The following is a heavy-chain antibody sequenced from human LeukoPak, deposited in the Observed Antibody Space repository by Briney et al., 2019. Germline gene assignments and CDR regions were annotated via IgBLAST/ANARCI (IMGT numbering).Heavy chain of an antibody. V-gene: IGHV3-53*01. CDR3: STAPAWDLLYYN. J-gene: IGHJ4*02. Sequence: GESLRLSCVASGFRLSSEYMSWVRQAPGKGLEWVSFYYKTDTYYADSVEGRFTISIDTSKNTLYLQMDNLRAEDTAVYYCSTAPAWDLLYYNWGQGTPVTVSS. CDR2: YYKTDT. CDR1: GFRLSSEY. D-gene: IGHD1-26*01.